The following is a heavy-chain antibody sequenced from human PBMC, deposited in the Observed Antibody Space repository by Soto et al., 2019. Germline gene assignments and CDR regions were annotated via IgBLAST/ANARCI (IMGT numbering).Heavy chain of an antibody. CDR1: GGTFSSYA. CDR3: SISRSSGVWVFSAPPPPDY. D-gene: IGHD6-6*01. CDR2: IIPIFGTA. V-gene: IGHV1-69*01. Sequence: EQLVQSGAEVKKPGSSVKVSCKASGGTFSSYAISWVRQAPGQGLEWMGGIIPIFGTANYAQKFQGRVTITADESTSTAYMELSSLRSEDTAVYYCSISRSSGVWVFSAPPPPDYWGQGTLVTVSS. J-gene: IGHJ4*02.